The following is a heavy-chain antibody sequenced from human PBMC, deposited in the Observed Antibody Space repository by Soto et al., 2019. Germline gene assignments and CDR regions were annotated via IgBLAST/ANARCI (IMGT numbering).Heavy chain of an antibody. CDR3: ETYYDILTGYYKRVSDFDY. J-gene: IGHJ4*02. CDR1: GFTFSNSD. V-gene: IGHV3-35*01. D-gene: IGHD3-9*01. Sequence: GGSLRLSCAASGFTFSNSDMNWVHQAPGKGLEWVSGVSWNGSRTHYADSVKGRFIISRDNSRNTLYLQTNRLRAEDTAVYYCETYYDILTGYYKRVSDFDYWGQGTLVTSPQ. CDR2: VSWNGSRT.